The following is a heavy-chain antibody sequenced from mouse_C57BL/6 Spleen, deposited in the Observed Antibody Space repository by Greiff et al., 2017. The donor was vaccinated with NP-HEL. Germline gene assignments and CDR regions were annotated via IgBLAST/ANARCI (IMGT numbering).Heavy chain of an antibody. CDR2: INPNNGGT. CDR1: GYTFTDYY. Sequence: EVQLQQSGPELVKPGASVKISCKASGYTFTDYYMNWVKQSHGKSLEWIGDINPNNGGTSYNQKFKGKATLTVDKSSSTAYMELRSLTSEDSAVYYCAGGDGYSAWFAYWGQGTLVTVSA. D-gene: IGHD2-3*01. V-gene: IGHV1-26*01. CDR3: AGGDGYSAWFAY. J-gene: IGHJ3*01.